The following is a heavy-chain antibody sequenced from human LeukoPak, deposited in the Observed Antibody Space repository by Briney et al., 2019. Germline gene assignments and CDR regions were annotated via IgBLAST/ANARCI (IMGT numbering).Heavy chain of an antibody. V-gene: IGHV1-69*13. J-gene: IGHJ6*02. Sequence: SVKVSCKASGGTFSSYAISWVRQASGQGLEWMGGIIPIFGTANYAQKFQGRVTITADESTSTAYMELSSLRSEDTAVYYCARALVVPADHPYYYYGMDVWGQGTTVTVSS. D-gene: IGHD2-2*01. CDR3: ARALVVPADHPYYYYGMDV. CDR2: IIPIFGTA. CDR1: GGTFSSYA.